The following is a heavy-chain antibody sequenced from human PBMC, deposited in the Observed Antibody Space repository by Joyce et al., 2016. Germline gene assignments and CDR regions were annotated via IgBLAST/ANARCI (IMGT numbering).Heavy chain of an antibody. CDR1: GGSISSYY. CDR3: ATDSSGWLSNYYYGMDV. CDR2: IYYSGST. D-gene: IGHD6-19*01. V-gene: IGHV4-59*01. J-gene: IGHJ6*02. Sequence: QVQLQESGPGLVKPSETLSLTCTVSGGSISSYYWSWFRQPPGKGLEWIGYIYYSGSTNYNPSLKSRVTISVDTSKNQFSLKLSSVTAADTAVYYCATDSSGWLSNYYYGMDVWGQGTTVTVSS.